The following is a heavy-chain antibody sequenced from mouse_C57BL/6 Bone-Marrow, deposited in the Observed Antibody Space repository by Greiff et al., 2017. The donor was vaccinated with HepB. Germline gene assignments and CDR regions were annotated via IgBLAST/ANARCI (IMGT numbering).Heavy chain of an antibody. D-gene: IGHD2-1*01. V-gene: IGHV7-3*01. CDR2: IRNKANGYTT. CDR3: ARYPYGNTFLFDY. CDR1: GFTFTDYY. J-gene: IGHJ2*01. Sequence: EVQLVESGGGLVQPGGSLSLSCAASGFTFTDYYMSWVRQPPGKALEWLGFIRNKANGYTTEYSASVKGRFTISRDNSQSILYLQMNALRAEDSATYYCARYPYGNTFLFDYWGQGTTLTVSS.